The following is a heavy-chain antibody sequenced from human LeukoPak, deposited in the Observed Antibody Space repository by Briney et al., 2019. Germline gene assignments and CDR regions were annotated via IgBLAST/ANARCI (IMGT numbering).Heavy chain of an antibody. Sequence: SETLSLTCTVSGGSISSYYWSWIRQPPGKGLEWIGYIYYSGSTNYNPSLKSRVTMSVDTSKNQLSLKLSCVTAADTAVYYCARHDGAILVDAFDIWGQGTMVTVSS. CDR3: ARHDGAILVDAFDI. CDR2: IYYSGST. CDR1: GGSISSYY. D-gene: IGHD5-24*01. J-gene: IGHJ3*02. V-gene: IGHV4-59*08.